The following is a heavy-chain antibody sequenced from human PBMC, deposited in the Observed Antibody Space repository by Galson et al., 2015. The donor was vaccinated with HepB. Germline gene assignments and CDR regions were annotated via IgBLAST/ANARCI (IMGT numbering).Heavy chain of an antibody. J-gene: IGHJ4*02. V-gene: IGHV3-23*01. Sequence: SLRLSCLASGVNFHNHLMSGVREAPGKGLEWLSAISGSGGTTYYADSVKGRFSISRDNSKNTLYLQMNSLRAEDTAVYYCAKGGYYYGSGTLDYWGQGTLVTVST. CDR3: AKGGYYYGSGTLDY. D-gene: IGHD3-10*01. CDR1: GVNFHNHL. CDR2: ISGSGGTT.